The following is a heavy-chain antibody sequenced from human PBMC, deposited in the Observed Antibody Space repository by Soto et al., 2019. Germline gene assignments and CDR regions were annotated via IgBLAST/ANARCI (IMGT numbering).Heavy chain of an antibody. V-gene: IGHV1-69*13. CDR1: GGTFSSYA. J-gene: IGHJ5*02. D-gene: IGHD5-12*01. CDR3: ARGRGYSGYDNNRFDP. CDR2: IIPIFGTA. Sequence: SVKVSCKASGGTFSSYAISWVRQAPGQGIEWMGGIIPIFGTANYAQKFQGRVTITADESTSTAYMELSSLRSEDTAVYYCARGRGYSGYDNNRFDPWGQGTLVTVSS.